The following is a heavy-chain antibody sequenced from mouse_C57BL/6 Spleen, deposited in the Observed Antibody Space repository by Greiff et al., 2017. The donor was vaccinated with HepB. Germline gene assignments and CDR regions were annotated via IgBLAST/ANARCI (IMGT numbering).Heavy chain of an antibody. D-gene: IGHD2-3*01. J-gene: IGHJ1*03. CDR1: GYTFTDYE. V-gene: IGHV1-15*01. Sequence: VKLQESGAELVRPGASVTLSCKASGYTFTDYEMHWVKQTPVHGLEWIGAIDPETGGTAYNQKFKGKAILTADKSSSTAYMELRSLTSEDSAVYYCTRKENDGYFYWYFDVWGTGTTVTVSS. CDR3: TRKENDGYFYWYFDV. CDR2: IDPETGGT.